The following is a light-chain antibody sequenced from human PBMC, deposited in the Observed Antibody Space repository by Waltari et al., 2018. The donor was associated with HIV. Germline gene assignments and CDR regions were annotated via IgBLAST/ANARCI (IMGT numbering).Light chain of an antibody. CDR3: HVWDSSNAEDV. Sequence: SYEVTQPLSVSVALGQTARITCRANNIGSKSVHWYQQQPGQAPVLVIYREKNRPSGVPERFSGSNSVNTATLTISGAQAGDEAYYDCHVWDSSNAEDVFGTGTKVSVL. J-gene: IGLJ1*01. CDR1: NIGSKS. V-gene: IGLV3-9*01. CDR2: REK.